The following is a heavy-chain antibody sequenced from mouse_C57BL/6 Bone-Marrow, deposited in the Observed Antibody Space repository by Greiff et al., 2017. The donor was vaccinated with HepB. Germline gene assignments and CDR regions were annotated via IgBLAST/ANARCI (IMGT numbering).Heavy chain of an antibody. CDR1: GYTFTSYW. D-gene: IGHD1-1*01. CDR2: IDPSDSYT. Sequence: VQLQQPGAELVRPGTSVKLSCKASGYTFTSYWMHWVKQRPGQGLEWIGVIDPSDSYTNYNQKFKGKATLTVETSSSTAYMQLSSLTSEDSAVYYCARWYYGSSGDWYFDVWGTGTTVTVSS. CDR3: ARWYYGSSGDWYFDV. J-gene: IGHJ1*03. V-gene: IGHV1-59*01.